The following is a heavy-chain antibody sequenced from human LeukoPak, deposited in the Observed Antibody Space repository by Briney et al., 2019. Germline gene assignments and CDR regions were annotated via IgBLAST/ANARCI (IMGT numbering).Heavy chain of an antibody. D-gene: IGHD4-17*01. J-gene: IGHJ4*02. CDR1: GGSISSYY. Sequence: SETLSLTCTVSGGSISSYYWSWIRQPPGKGLEWIGYIYHSGSTNSNLSFKSRVTISVDTSKNQFSLKLSSVTAADTAVYYCASGRGTVTRFDYWGQGTLVTV. CDR3: ASGRGTVTRFDY. V-gene: IGHV4-59*08. CDR2: IYHSGST.